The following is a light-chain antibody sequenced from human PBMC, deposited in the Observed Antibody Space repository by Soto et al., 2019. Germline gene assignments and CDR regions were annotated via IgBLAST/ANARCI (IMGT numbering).Light chain of an antibody. Sequence: DVQMTQSPSSLSASVGDRVTITCRASQTIYIHLNWYQHKPGTAPKLLIYATSSLQNGAPSRFSGSGSRTEFTLPISSLQPEDFATYYCQQTYTTFTFGPGTKVDI. CDR3: QQTYTTFT. CDR2: ATS. CDR1: QTIYIH. V-gene: IGKV1-39*01. J-gene: IGKJ3*01.